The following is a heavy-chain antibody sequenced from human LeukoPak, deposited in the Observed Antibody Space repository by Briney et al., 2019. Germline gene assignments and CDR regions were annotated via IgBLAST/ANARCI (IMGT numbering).Heavy chain of an antibody. Sequence: GGSLRLSCAASGFTFSSYAMHWVRQAPGKGLEWVALISFDGSYEYYADSAKGRFTISRDNSKNTLYLLMSSLRPDDTGIYYCARGNQLVPDYWGQGTVVTVSS. D-gene: IGHD1-14*01. J-gene: IGHJ4*02. CDR1: GFTFSSYA. V-gene: IGHV3-30*04. CDR2: ISFDGSYE. CDR3: ARGNQLVPDY.